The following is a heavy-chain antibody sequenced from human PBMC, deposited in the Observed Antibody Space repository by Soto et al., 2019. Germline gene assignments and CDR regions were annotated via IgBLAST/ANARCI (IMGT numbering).Heavy chain of an antibody. CDR1: GFIFSDYA. CDR2: ISGSGESI. CDR3: ARDRHGSDWYTYYFYTLAV. D-gene: IGHD6-13*01. V-gene: IGHV3-23*01. Sequence: EVQLLESGGGLVQPGESLRLSCAASGFIFSDYATTWVRQAPGKGLEWVSGISGSGESIYYADSVEGRFTISRDNSKNTLYLQMNSLRGEDTAVYYCARDRHGSDWYTYYFYTLAVWGQGTTVTVSS. J-gene: IGHJ6*02.